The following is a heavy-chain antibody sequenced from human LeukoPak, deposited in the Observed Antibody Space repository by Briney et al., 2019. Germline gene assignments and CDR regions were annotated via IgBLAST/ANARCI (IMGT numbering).Heavy chain of an antibody. CDR2: INPNSGGT. CDR1: GYTFTGYY. J-gene: IGHJ4*02. Sequence: GASVKVSCKASGYTFTGYYMHWVRQAPGQGLEWMGWINPNSGGTNYAQKFQGRVTMTRDTSISTAYMELSRLRSDDTAVYYCARDGQRFRRYCSSTSCYTLDYWDQGTLVTVSS. D-gene: IGHD2-2*02. V-gene: IGHV1-2*02. CDR3: ARDGQRFRRYCSSTSCYTLDY.